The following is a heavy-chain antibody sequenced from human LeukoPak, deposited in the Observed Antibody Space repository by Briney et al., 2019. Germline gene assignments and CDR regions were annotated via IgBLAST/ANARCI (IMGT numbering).Heavy chain of an antibody. CDR2: ISSSSSYI. J-gene: IGHJ5*02. Sequence: GGSLRLSCAASGFTFSSYSMNWVRQAPGKGLEWVSSISSSSSYIYYADSVKGRFTISRDNAKNSLYLQMNSLRAEDTAVYYCARVIAAAGTNWFDPWGQGSLVTVFS. CDR3: ARVIAAAGTNWFDP. CDR1: GFTFSSYS. D-gene: IGHD6-13*01. V-gene: IGHV3-21*01.